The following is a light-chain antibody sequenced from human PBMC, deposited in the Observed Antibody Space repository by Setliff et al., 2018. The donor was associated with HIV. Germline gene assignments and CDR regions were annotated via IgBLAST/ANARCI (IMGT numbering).Light chain of an antibody. J-gene: IGLJ1*01. V-gene: IGLV2-14*03. Sequence: QSVLAQPASVSGSPGQSVSISCTGRGRDLGGFNFVSWYQQHPVNTPKLIIYDVTNRPSGVSDRFSASKSGNTASLTISGLQADDEADYYCSSWTGSSTLMFGTGTKVTVL. CDR1: GRDLGGFNF. CDR3: SSWTGSSTLM. CDR2: DVT.